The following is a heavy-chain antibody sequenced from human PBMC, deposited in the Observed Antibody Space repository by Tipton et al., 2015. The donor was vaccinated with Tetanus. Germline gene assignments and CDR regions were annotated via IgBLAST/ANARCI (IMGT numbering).Heavy chain of an antibody. Sequence: QLVQSGAEVKKPGESLKISCKGSGYSFTSYWIGWVRQMPGKGLEWMGIIYPGDSDTRYSPSFQGRVTISADKSISTAYLQRSSLKASDTAMYYCARQAGTLHYYYGMDVWGQGTTVTVSS. CDR1: GYSFTSYW. J-gene: IGHJ6*02. CDR3: ARQAGTLHYYYGMDV. V-gene: IGHV5-51*01. CDR2: IYPGDSDT. D-gene: IGHD1-7*01.